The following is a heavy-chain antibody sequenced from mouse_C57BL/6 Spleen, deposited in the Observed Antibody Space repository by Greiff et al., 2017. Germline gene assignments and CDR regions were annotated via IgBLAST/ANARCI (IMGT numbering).Heavy chain of an antibody. V-gene: IGHV7-3*01. D-gene: IGHD2-5*01. CDR3: ARYEVYYSIAWLAY. CDR1: GFTFTDYY. CDR2: IRNKANGYTT. J-gene: IGHJ3*01. Sequence: EVQLVESGGGLVQPGGSLSLSCAASGFTFTDYYMSWVRQPPGKALEWLGFIRNKANGYTTEYSASVKGRFTISRDNSQSILYLQMNALRAEDSATYYCARYEVYYSIAWLAYWGQGTLVTVSA.